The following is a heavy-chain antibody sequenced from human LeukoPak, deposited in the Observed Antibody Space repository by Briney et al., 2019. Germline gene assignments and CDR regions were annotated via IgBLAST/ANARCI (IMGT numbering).Heavy chain of an antibody. J-gene: IGHJ3*02. CDR3: AKDQIPSSSGDAFDI. D-gene: IGHD6-6*01. CDR1: GFTFSSYG. V-gene: IGHV3-33*06. CDR2: ILSDGSKE. Sequence: GGSLRLSCAASGFTFSSYGMHWVRQAPGKGLEWVAVILSDGSKEFYTDSVKGRFTISRDNSKNTLYLQMNSLRAEDTAVYYCAKDQIPSSSGDAFDIWGQGTMVTVSS.